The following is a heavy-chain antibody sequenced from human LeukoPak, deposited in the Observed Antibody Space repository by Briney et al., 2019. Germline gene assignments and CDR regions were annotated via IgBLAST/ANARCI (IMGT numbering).Heavy chain of an antibody. Sequence: GESLKISCKGSGYSFSSYWIGWVRQMPGKGLEWMGIIYPGDSDTRYSPSFQGQVTISADKSISTAYLQWSSLKASDTAVYYCARLGGYYYYYMDVWGKGTTVTVSS. CDR3: ARLGGYYYYYMDV. V-gene: IGHV5-51*01. CDR2: IYPGDSDT. CDR1: GYSFSSYW. J-gene: IGHJ6*03.